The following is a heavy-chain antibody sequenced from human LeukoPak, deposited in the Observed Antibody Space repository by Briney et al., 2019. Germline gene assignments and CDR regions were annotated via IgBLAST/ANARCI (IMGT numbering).Heavy chain of an antibody. D-gene: IGHD5-24*01. Sequence: PSETLSLTCTVSGGSICSGGYYWSWIRQHPGKGLEWIGYIYYSGSTYYNPSLKSRVTISVDTSKNQFSLKLSSVTAADTAVYYCARGHPITSFDPWGQGTLVTVSS. V-gene: IGHV4-31*03. CDR2: IYYSGST. CDR1: GGSICSGGYY. J-gene: IGHJ5*02. CDR3: ARGHPITSFDP.